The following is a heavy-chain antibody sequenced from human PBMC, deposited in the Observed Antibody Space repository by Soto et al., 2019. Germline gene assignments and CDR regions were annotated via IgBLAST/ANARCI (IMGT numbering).Heavy chain of an antibody. CDR1: GSTFTGYY. D-gene: IGHD2-15*01. CDR3: ASAGRTVVKSQYWLDS. CDR2: INPNSGDT. V-gene: IGHV1-2*02. Sequence: ASVKVSCKASGSTFTGYYMHWVRQAPGQGLEWMGWINPNSGDTNYAQKFQGRVTMTRDTSISTAYMELRRLRSDDTAVYYCASAGRTVVKSQYWLDSWGQGTLVTVYS. J-gene: IGHJ5*01.